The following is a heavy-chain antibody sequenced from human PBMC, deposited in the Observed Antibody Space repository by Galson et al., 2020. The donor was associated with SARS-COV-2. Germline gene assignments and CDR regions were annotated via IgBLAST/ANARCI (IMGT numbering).Heavy chain of an antibody. CDR3: ARLGGYYDSSGYDSAYFDY. V-gene: IGHV3-48*02. CDR1: EITFSSQS. Sequence: GGSLRLSCAASEITFSSQSMNWVRLAPGKGLEWVSYISSSSTIQYADSVKGRFTISRDNAKNSLYLQMNSLRDEDTAVYYCARLGGYYDSSGYDSAYFDYWGQGTLVTVSS. CDR2: ISSSSTI. D-gene: IGHD3-22*01. J-gene: IGHJ4*02.